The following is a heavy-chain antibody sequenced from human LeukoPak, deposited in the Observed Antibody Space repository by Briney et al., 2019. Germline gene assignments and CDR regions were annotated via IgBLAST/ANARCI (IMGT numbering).Heavy chain of an antibody. Sequence: PSETLSLTCTVSGGSISSYYWSWIRQPPGKGLEWIGHIYYSGSTNYNPSLESRVTISIGTSKNQFSLKLSSVTAADTAVYYCARDNSDRAKDVWGKGTTVTVSS. CDR3: ARDNSDRAKDV. CDR1: GGSISSYY. V-gene: IGHV4-59*01. J-gene: IGHJ6*04. CDR2: IYYSGST. D-gene: IGHD2-15*01.